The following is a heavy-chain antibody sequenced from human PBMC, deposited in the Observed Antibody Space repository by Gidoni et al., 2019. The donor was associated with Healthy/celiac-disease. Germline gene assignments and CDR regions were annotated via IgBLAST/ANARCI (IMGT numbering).Heavy chain of an antibody. CDR2: INPSGGST. V-gene: IGHV1-46*01. Sequence: QVQLVQSGAEVKKPGASVKVSCKASGYTFTSYYMHWVRQAPGQGLEWMGIINPSGGSTSYAQKFQGRVTMTRDTSTSTVYMELSSLRSEDTAVYYCARDRDGGPKGGYGMDVWGQGTTVTVSS. D-gene: IGHD3-16*01. CDR1: GYTFTSYY. J-gene: IGHJ6*02. CDR3: ARDRDGGPKGGYGMDV.